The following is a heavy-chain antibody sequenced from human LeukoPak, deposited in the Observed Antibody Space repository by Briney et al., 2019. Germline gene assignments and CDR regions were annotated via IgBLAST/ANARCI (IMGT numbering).Heavy chain of an antibody. CDR1: GTSITSSY. J-gene: IGHJ4*02. CDR3: ARTARLPNS. Sequence: PSETLSLTCTVSGTSITSSYWSWIRQPPGKGLEHIGYIYYTGVTNYSPSLKSRVTMSLDTSKNQFSLRLTSVTAGDTAIYYCARTARLPNSWGQGTLVTVSS. V-gene: IGHV4-59*01. D-gene: IGHD6-25*01. CDR2: IYYTGVT.